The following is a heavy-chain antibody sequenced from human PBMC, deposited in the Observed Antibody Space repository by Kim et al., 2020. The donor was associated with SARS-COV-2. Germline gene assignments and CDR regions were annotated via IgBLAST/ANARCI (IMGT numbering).Heavy chain of an antibody. CDR1: GGSISSYY. CDR2: IYYSGRT. V-gene: IGHV4-59*13. J-gene: IGHJ5*02. Sequence: SETLSLTCTVSGGSISSYYWSWIRQPPGKGLEWIGYIYYSGRTNYNPSLKRRDTISVDTSKNQFSLKLSSVTASDTAVYSCAKTGLYGDYYLGRFDPWG. D-gene: IGHD4-17*01. CDR3: AKTGLYGDYYLGRFDP.